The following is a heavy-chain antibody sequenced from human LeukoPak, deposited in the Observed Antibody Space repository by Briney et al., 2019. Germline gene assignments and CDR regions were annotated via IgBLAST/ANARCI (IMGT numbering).Heavy chain of an antibody. Sequence: GESLKISCKGSGYSFSSYWIAWVRQMPGKGLEWMGIIDPGDSETRYSPSFQGQVTISADKSISTAYLQWSSLKASDTAMYYCARHPMVRGPMGDYWGQGTLVTVSS. CDR2: IDPGDSET. V-gene: IGHV5-51*01. CDR3: ARHPMVRGPMGDY. D-gene: IGHD3-10*01. J-gene: IGHJ4*02. CDR1: GYSFSSYW.